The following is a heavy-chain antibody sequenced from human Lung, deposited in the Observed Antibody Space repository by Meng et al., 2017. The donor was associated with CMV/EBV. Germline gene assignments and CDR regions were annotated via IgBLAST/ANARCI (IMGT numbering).Heavy chain of an antibody. Sequence: GESLKISCAASGVTFSSYEMNWVCQAPGTGLEWVSYISSSGSTIYYADSVKGRFTISRDNAKNSLYLQMNSLRAEDTAVDYCAIFQDIVVVPAAIHYYFDYWGQGTLVTVSS. D-gene: IGHD2-2*02. CDR3: AIFQDIVVVPAAIHYYFDY. V-gene: IGHV3-48*03. CDR1: GVTFSSYE. J-gene: IGHJ4*02. CDR2: ISSSGSTI.